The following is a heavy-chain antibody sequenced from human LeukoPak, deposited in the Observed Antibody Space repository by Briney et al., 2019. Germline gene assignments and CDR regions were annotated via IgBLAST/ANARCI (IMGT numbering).Heavy chain of an antibody. CDR3: ARRLWLGELSFDY. CDR1: GGSFSDYY. D-gene: IGHD3-10*01. CDR2: INHSGST. Sequence: SETLSLTCGVYGGSFSDYYWSWLRHPPGKGLEWIGEINHSGSTNYNPSLKSRITIAVDTSNNQFSLKLSSVTAAATAVYYCARRLWLGELSFDYWGQGILVTVFS. J-gene: IGHJ4*02. V-gene: IGHV4-34*01.